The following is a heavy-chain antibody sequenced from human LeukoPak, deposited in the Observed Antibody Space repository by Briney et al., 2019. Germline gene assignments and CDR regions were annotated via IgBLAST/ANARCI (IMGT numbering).Heavy chain of an antibody. Sequence: GGSLRLSCAASGFTFSSYTMNWVRQAPGKGLEWVSSISSSSSSYIYYADSVKGRFTISRDNAKNSLYLQMNSLRAEDTAVYYCARDPRLISGSIWVSYKWEYYFDYRGQGTLVTVSS. D-gene: IGHD1-26*01. CDR3: ARDPRLISGSIWVSYKWEYYFDY. J-gene: IGHJ4*02. V-gene: IGHV3-21*01. CDR2: ISSSSSSYI. CDR1: GFTFSSYT.